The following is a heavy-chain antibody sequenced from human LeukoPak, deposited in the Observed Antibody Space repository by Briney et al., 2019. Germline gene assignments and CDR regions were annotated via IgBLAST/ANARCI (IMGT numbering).Heavy chain of an antibody. CDR3: ARINPGGFDP. V-gene: IGHV1-18*01. J-gene: IGHJ5*02. CDR1: GGTFSSYA. Sequence: WASVKVSCKASGGTFSSYAISWVRQAPGQGLEWMGWISAYNGNTNYAQKLQGRVTMTTDTSTSTAYMELRSLRSDDTAVYYCARINPGGFDPWGQGTLVTVSS. CDR2: ISAYNGNT.